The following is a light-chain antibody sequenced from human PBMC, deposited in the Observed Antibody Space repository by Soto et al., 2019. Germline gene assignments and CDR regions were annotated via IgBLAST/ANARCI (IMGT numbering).Light chain of an antibody. V-gene: IGLV1-44*01. Sequence: QSVLTQPPSASGTPGQRVTISCSGSSSNIGSNNVNWYQQLPGTAPKLLIYSNNQRPSGVPERFSGSKSGTSASLAISGLQSEDEADYCCAAWDDSLNGWVFGGGTKVTVL. J-gene: IGLJ3*02. CDR2: SNN. CDR3: AAWDDSLNGWV. CDR1: SSNIGSNN.